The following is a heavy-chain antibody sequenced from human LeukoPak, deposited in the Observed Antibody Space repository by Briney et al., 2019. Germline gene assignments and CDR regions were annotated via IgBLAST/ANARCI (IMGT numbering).Heavy chain of an antibody. Sequence: GGSLRLSCAASGFTFSNYWMHWVRQAPGKGLVWVSRINSDGINTSYADSVKGRFTISRDNAKNTLNLQMNSLRAEDTAVYYCARDGYNYSIDYWGQGTLVTVSS. CDR2: INSDGINT. V-gene: IGHV3-74*01. CDR1: GFTFSNYW. CDR3: ARDGYNYSIDY. D-gene: IGHD5-24*01. J-gene: IGHJ4*02.